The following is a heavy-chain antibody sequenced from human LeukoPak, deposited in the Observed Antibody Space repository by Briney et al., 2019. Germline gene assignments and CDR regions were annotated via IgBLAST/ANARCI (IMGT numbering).Heavy chain of an antibody. Sequence: GGSLRLSCSASGFTFSSYSMNWVRQAPGKGLEWVSYISSSSSTIYYADSVKGRFTISRDNAKNSLNLQMNSLRAEDTAVYYCARDRAYDSSGWGQGTLVTVSS. J-gene: IGHJ4*02. V-gene: IGHV3-48*04. CDR2: ISSSSSTI. CDR3: ARDRAYDSSG. D-gene: IGHD3-22*01. CDR1: GFTFSSYS.